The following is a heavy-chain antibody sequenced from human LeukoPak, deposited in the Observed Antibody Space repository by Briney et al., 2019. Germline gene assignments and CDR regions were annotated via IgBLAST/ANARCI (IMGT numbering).Heavy chain of an antibody. J-gene: IGHJ4*02. Sequence: SETLSLTCTVSGGSISSGDYYWSWIRQPPGKGLEWIGYIYYSGRTYYNPSLKSRVTISVDTSKNQFSLKLSSVTAADTAVYYCATANFDCSGGSCYSYYFDYWGQGTLVTVSS. CDR2: IYYSGRT. CDR1: GGSISSGDYY. CDR3: ATANFDCSGGSCYSYYFDY. D-gene: IGHD2-15*01. V-gene: IGHV4-30-4*01.